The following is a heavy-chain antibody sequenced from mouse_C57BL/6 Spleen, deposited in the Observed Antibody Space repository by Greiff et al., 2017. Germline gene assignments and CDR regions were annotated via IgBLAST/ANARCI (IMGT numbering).Heavy chain of an antibody. Sequence: QVQLQQPGAELVKPGASVKLSCKASGYTFTSYWMQWVKQRPGQGLEWIGEIDPSDSYTNYNQKFKGKATLTVDTSSSTAYMQLSSLTSEDSAVYCCARYDPYFDYWGQGTTLTVSS. V-gene: IGHV1-50*01. J-gene: IGHJ2*01. D-gene: IGHD2-3*01. CDR3: ARYDPYFDY. CDR2: IDPSDSYT. CDR1: GYTFTSYW.